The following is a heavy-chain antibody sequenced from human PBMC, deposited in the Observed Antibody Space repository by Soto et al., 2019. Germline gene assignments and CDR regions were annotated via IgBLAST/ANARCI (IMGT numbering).Heavy chain of an antibody. CDR3: ARVTGYCTNGVCHYYFDY. J-gene: IGHJ4*02. CDR2: IYYSGST. D-gene: IGHD2-8*01. Sequence: SETLSLTCAVSGYSISSGYYWSWIRQPPGKGLEWIGYIYYSGSTNYNPSLKSRVTISVDTSKNQLSLKLSSVTAADTAVYYCARVTGYCTNGVCHYYFDYWGQGTLVTVSS. CDR1: GYSISSGYY. V-gene: IGHV4-61*01.